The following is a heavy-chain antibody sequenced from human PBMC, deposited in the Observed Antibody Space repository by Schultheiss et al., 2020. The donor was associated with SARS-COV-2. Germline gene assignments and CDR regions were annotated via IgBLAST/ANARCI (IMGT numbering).Heavy chain of an antibody. CDR3: ARVTGSGSYYNAVFDY. J-gene: IGHJ4*02. V-gene: IGHV4-34*01. Sequence: SETLSLTCAVYGGSFSGYYWSWIRQSPGKGLECIGEINHGGGTKYNPSLKSRVTISVDTSKNQFSLKLSSVTAADTAVYYCARVTGSGSYYNAVFDYWGQGTLVTVSS. D-gene: IGHD3-10*01. CDR2: INHGGGT. CDR1: GGSFSGYY.